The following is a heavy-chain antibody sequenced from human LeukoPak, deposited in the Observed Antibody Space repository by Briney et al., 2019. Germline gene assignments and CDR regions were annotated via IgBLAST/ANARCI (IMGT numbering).Heavy chain of an antibody. J-gene: IGHJ4*02. CDR2: ISGSSGTT. D-gene: IGHD3-9*01. CDR1: VFTLSNFA. V-gene: IGHV3-23*01. CDR3: AKVRYVGYYFDT. Sequence: GRSLSLSCAVSVFTLSNFATNWVRHARGKGLEWGSSISGSSGTTYYAGSVKGRFTISRDNSKKTLYLQMNRLRAEDTAVYYCAKVRYVGYYFDTWGQGTLVTVSS.